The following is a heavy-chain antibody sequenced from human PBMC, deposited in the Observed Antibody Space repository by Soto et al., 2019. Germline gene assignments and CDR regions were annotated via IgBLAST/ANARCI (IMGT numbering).Heavy chain of an antibody. CDR2: IYYSGST. D-gene: IGHD2-15*01. J-gene: IGHJ6*02. CDR1: GGSISSYY. Sequence: SETLSLTCTVSGGSISSYYWSWIRQPPGKGLEWIGYIYYSGSTNYNPSLKGRFTISRDNAKNTLYLQMNTLRAGDTAVYYCASLVPGFCSGGSCNSYGLDVWGQGTTVTVSS. CDR3: ASLVPGFCSGGSCNSYGLDV. V-gene: IGHV4-59*08.